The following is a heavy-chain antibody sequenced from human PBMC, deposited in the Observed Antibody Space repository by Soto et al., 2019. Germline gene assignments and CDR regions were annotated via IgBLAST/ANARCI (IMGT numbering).Heavy chain of an antibody. CDR2: IYYSGST. Sequence: QVQLQESGPGLVKPSQTLSLTCTVSGGSISSGGYYWSWIRQHPGKGLEWIGYIYYSGSTYYNPSLKSQVTISVDTSKNQCSLKLRSVTAADTAVYYCARENTGEEKMDVWGKGTTVTVSS. D-gene: IGHD3-16*01. V-gene: IGHV4-31*01. J-gene: IGHJ6*04. CDR1: GGSISSGGYY. CDR3: ARENTGEEKMDV.